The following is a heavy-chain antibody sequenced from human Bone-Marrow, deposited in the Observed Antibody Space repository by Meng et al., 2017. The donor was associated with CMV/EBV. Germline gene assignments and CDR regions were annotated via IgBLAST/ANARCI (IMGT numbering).Heavy chain of an antibody. Sequence: SETLSLTCTVSGGSISSGDYYWSWIRQPPGKGLEWIGEINHSGSTNYNPSLKSRVTISVDTSKNQFSLKLSSVTAADTAVYYCARHHTIYSSGWYGRAFDIWGQGTMVTVSS. CDR2: INHSGST. CDR3: ARHHTIYSSGWYGRAFDI. CDR1: GGSISSGDYY. J-gene: IGHJ3*02. V-gene: IGHV4-39*01. D-gene: IGHD6-19*01.